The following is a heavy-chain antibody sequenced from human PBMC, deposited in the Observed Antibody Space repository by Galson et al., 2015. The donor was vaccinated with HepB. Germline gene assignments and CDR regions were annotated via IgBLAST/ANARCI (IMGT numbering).Heavy chain of an antibody. Sequence: SVKVSCKASGYTFTGYYMHWVRQAPGQGLEWMGWINPNSGGTNYAQKFQGWVTMTRDTSISTAYVELSRLRSDDTAVYYCARSPGYCSSTSCYGFDYWGQGTLVTVSS. J-gene: IGHJ4*02. CDR3: ARSPGYCSSTSCYGFDY. CDR2: INPNSGGT. CDR1: GYTFTGYY. D-gene: IGHD2-2*01. V-gene: IGHV1-2*04.